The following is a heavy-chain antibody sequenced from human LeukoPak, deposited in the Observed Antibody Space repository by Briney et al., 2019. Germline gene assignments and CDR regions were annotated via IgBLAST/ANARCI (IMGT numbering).Heavy chain of an antibody. CDR1: GGSISSGSYY. J-gene: IGHJ5*02. V-gene: IGHV4-61*02. Sequence: PSETLSLTCTVSGGSISSGSYYWSWIRQPAGKGLEWIGRIYTSGSTNYNPSLKSRVTISVDTSKNQFSLKLSSVTAADTAVYYCARDLSGSYSDEGWFDPWGQGTLVTVSS. CDR3: ARDLSGSYSDEGWFDP. D-gene: IGHD1-26*01. CDR2: IYTSGST.